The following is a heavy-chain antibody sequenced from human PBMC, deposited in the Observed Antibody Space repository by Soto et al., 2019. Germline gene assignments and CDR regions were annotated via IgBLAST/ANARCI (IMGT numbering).Heavy chain of an antibody. V-gene: IGHV1-2*02. CDR3: ARTLIVVVPAALPSYYYYGMDV. CDR2: INPNSGGT. D-gene: IGHD2-2*01. J-gene: IGHJ6*02. Sequence: ASVKVSCKASGYTFTGYYMHWVRRAPGQGLEWMGWINPNSGGTNYAQKFQGRVTMTRDTSISTAYMELSRLRSDDTAVYYCARTLIVVVPAALPSYYYYGMDVWGQGT. CDR1: GYTFTGYY.